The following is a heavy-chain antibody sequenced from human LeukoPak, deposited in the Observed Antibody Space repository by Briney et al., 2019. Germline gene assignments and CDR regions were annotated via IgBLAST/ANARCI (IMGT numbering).Heavy chain of an antibody. CDR2: ISYDGSNK. V-gene: IGHV3-30*04. CDR1: GYTFSSYV. CDR3: AREEWGDPFDY. Sequence: GRSLRLSCAASGYTFSSYVMHWVRQAPGKGLEWVAVISYDGSNKYYADSVKGRFTISRDNSKNTLYLQMNSLRAEDTAVYYCAREEWGDPFDYWGQGTLVTVSS. J-gene: IGHJ4*02. D-gene: IGHD3-16*01.